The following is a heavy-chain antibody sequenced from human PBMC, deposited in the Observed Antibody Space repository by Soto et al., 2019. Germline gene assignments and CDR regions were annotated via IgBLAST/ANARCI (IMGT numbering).Heavy chain of an antibody. V-gene: IGHV4-59*01. CDR1: GGSISSYY. CDR2: IYYSGST. J-gene: IGHJ6*03. Sequence: SETLSLTCTVSGGSISSYYWNWIRQPPGKGLEWIGYIYYSGSTNYNPSLKSRVTISVDTSKNQFSLKLGSVTAADTAVYYCARGGDCSAASCYSFHYFYYMDVWGKGTTVTVSS. D-gene: IGHD2-15*01. CDR3: ARGGDCSAASCYSFHYFYYMDV.